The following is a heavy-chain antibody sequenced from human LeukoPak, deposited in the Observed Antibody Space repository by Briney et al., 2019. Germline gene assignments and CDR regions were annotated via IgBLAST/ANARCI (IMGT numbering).Heavy chain of an antibody. Sequence: SETLSLTCAVYGGSFSGYYWSWIRQPPGKGLEWIGEINHSGSTNYNQSLKSRVTISVDTSKNQFSLKLSSVTAADTAVYYCARGRKDIVVVPAAIFNYWGQGTLVTVSS. CDR3: ARGRKDIVVVPAAIFNY. J-gene: IGHJ4*02. V-gene: IGHV4-34*01. CDR2: INHSGST. D-gene: IGHD2-2*01. CDR1: GGSFSGYY.